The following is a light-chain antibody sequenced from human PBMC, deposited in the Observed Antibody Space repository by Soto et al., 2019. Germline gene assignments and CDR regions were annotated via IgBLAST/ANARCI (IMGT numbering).Light chain of an antibody. Sequence: QSVLTQPPSASGTPGQRVTISCSGSSSNMGSNSVNWYQQLPGTAPKLLIYGDNQRPSGVPDRFSGSKSGTSASLAITGLQPEDEADYYCAAWDGSLHHILFGGGTKVTVL. V-gene: IGLV1-44*01. CDR2: GDN. J-gene: IGLJ2*01. CDR3: AAWDGSLHHIL. CDR1: SSNMGSNS.